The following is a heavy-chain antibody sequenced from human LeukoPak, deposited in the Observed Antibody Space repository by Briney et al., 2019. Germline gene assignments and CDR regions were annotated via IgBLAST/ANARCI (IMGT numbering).Heavy chain of an antibody. CDR1: GYTFTNYY. Sequence: GASVKVSCKPSGYTFTNYYMHWVRQAPGQGLEWMGIIIPSDGDTNYAQKFRGRITMTRDTSTSTVYMELSSLRPEDTAVYYCARVALPGTSRKLGDYWGQGTLVTVSS. D-gene: IGHD1-7*01. J-gene: IGHJ4*02. CDR3: ARVALPGTSRKLGDY. CDR2: IIPSDGDT. V-gene: IGHV1-46*01.